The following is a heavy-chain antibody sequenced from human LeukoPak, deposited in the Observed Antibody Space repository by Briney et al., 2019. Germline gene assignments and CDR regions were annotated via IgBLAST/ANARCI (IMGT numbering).Heavy chain of an antibody. V-gene: IGHV1-18*01. Sequence: ASVKVSCEASGYTFNSYGISWVRQAPGQGLEWMGRISAHNGNTNYEEKVQGRVTMTTDTSTSTAYMELRSLRSDDTAVYYCARDKVTVATYYYYCMDVWGKGTTVTVSS. CDR2: ISAHNGNT. CDR1: GYTFNSYG. J-gene: IGHJ6*03. CDR3: ARDKVTVATYYYYCMDV. D-gene: IGHD6-19*01.